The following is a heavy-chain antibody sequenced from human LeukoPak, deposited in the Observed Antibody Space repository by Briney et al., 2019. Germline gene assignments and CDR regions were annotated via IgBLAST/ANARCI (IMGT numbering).Heavy chain of an antibody. D-gene: IGHD2-8*01. CDR3: ARGNGLWPVYYYMDV. CDR2: IKGTGLTT. CDR1: GFTFSNYY. Sequence: GGSLRLTCTASGFTFSNYYITWIRKAPGPGLELDSTIKGTGLTTYYADSVKGRFTISRDNSKNTLYLQMNSLRAEDTAVYYCARGNGLWPVYYYMDVWGKGTTVTVSS. V-gene: IGHV3-11*04. J-gene: IGHJ6*03.